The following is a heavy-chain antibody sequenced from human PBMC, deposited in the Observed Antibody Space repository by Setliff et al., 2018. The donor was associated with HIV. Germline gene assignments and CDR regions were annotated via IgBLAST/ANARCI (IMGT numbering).Heavy chain of an antibody. J-gene: IGHJ3*02. D-gene: IGHD2-2*01. CDR3: ATQRDIVMVPGQGGFDI. Sequence: ASVKVSCKASGYTFTGYFIHWVRQAPGQGFEWMGWINPNTGNTHYPPSFQGRVTMTRDTSTTAAYMELSSLRSDDTAMYYCATQRDIVMVPGQGGFDIWAQGTMVTVSS. CDR2: INPNTGNT. CDR1: GYTFTGYF. V-gene: IGHV1-2*02.